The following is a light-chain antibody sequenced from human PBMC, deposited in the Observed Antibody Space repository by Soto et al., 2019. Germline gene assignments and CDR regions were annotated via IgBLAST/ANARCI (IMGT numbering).Light chain of an antibody. CDR3: QQRSNWLT. J-gene: IGKJ4*01. Sequence: EIVMTQSPATLSVSPGERPTLSCRASQSVSSNLAWYQQKPGQPPXXLIYDASNRATGIPARFSGSGSGTEFTLTISSLEPEDFAIYYCQQRSNWLTFGGGTKVDI. V-gene: IGKV3-11*01. CDR1: QSVSSN. CDR2: DAS.